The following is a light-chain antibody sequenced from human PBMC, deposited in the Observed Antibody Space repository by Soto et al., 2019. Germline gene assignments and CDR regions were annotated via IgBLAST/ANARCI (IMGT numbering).Light chain of an antibody. CDR1: QSISTY. CDR3: QQYNNWAQT. V-gene: IGKV3-15*01. Sequence: EIVLTPYQASLFLSPRERATLSCRANQSISTYLAWYQQKPGQAPRLLIYGASTRATGIPVRFSGSGSGTEFTLTLSSLQSEDFAVYYCQQYNNWAQTFGQGTKVDIK. J-gene: IGKJ1*01. CDR2: GAS.